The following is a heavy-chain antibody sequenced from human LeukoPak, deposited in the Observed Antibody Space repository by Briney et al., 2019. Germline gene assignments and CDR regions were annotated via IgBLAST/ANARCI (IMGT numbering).Heavy chain of an antibody. J-gene: IGHJ4*02. CDR2: INPNSGDT. D-gene: IGHD3-10*01. CDR1: GSTLTVDY. V-gene: IGHV1-2*02. CDR3: ARGSLRYFDY. Sequence: ASVKVSCKASGSTLTVDYMHWVRHAPGQGLEWMGWINPNSGDTNSAQKFQDRVTMTRDTSIITSYMELSRLRFDDTAVYYCARGSLRYFDYWGQGTLVTVSS.